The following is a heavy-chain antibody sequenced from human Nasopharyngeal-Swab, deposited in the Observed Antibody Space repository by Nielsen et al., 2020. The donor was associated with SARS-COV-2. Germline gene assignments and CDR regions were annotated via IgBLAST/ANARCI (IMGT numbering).Heavy chain of an antibody. Sequence: GESLKISCAASGFTVSSNYMSWVRQAPGKGLEWVSVIYSGGSTYYADSVKGRFTISRDNSKNTLYLQMNSLRAEDTAVYYCAREMGIAAPWGDYYGMDVWGQGTMVTVSS. CDR3: AREMGIAAPWGDYYGMDV. CDR2: IYSGGST. CDR1: GFTVSSNY. D-gene: IGHD6-13*01. J-gene: IGHJ6*02. V-gene: IGHV3-66*01.